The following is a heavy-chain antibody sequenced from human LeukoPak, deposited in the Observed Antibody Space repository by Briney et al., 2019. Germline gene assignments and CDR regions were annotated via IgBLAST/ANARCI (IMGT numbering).Heavy chain of an antibody. CDR2: ISSSGGTI. CDR1: GFTFSDYY. CDR3: ARDLYRDCSSTSCHDFDY. J-gene: IGHJ4*02. Sequence: GGSLRLSCAASGFTFSDYYMSWIRQAPGKGLEWVSYISSSGGTIYYADSVKGRFTISRDNAKNSLYLQMNSLRAEDTAVYYCARDLYRDCSSTSCHDFDYWGQGTLVTVSS. V-gene: IGHV3-11*01. D-gene: IGHD2-2*01.